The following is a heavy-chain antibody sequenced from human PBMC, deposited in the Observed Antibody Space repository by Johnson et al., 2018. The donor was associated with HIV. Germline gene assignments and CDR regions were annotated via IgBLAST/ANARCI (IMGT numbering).Heavy chain of an antibody. CDR2: ISYDGSDK. CDR1: GFTFRTFP. J-gene: IGHJ3*01. Sequence: VQLVESGGGVVQPGRSLRLSCVASGFTFRTFPMHWVRQAPAKGLEWVAVISYDGSDKYYADSVKGRFTFSRDNSKNTLYLQMKSLRPEDTAVYYCARVRNSYGSGTLGDEALDLWGQGTMVTVSS. V-gene: IGHV3-30*04. D-gene: IGHD3-10*01. CDR3: ARVRNSYGSGTLGDEALDL.